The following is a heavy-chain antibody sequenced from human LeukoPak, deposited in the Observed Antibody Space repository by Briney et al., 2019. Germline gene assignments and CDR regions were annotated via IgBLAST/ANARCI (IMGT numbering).Heavy chain of an antibody. CDR2: IYSGGIT. V-gene: IGHV3-66*01. D-gene: IGHD3-9*01. CDR3: ASGDYDILTCDY. CDR1: GFTVSSNY. J-gene: IGHJ4*02. Sequence: GGSLRLSCAASGFTVSSNYMSWVRQAPGKGLEWVSVIYSGGITYYADSVKGRFTISRDNSKNTVYLQMNSLRAEDTAVYYCASGDYDILTCDYWGQGSLVTVSS.